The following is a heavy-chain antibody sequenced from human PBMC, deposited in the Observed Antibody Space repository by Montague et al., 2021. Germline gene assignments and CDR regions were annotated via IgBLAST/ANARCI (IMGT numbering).Heavy chain of an antibody. D-gene: IGHD1/OR15-1a*01. CDR3: ARARITGTTTPLDY. Sequence: SETLSLTCTVSGGSISSTSHYWDWIRQPPGKGLEWIGTFYSGGNTYYNPALKSRVSISADTSNNQFSLKLHSVTAADTVVYFCARARITGTTTPLDYWGQGTLVIVSS. CDR1: GGSISSTSHY. CDR2: FYSGGNT. V-gene: IGHV4-39*01. J-gene: IGHJ4*02.